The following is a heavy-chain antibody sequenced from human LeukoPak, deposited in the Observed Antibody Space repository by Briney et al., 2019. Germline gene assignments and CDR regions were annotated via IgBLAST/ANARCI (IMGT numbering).Heavy chain of an antibody. CDR2: ISYDGSNK. J-gene: IGHJ4*02. CDR3: AKGGYSGYDSNY. CDR1: GFTFSSYG. V-gene: IGHV3-30*18. Sequence: PGGSLRLSCAASGFTFSSYGMHWVRQAPGKGLERVAVISYDGSNKYYADSVKGRFTISRDNSKNTLYLQMNSLRAEDTAVYYCAKGGYSGYDSNYWGQGTLVTVSS. D-gene: IGHD5-12*01.